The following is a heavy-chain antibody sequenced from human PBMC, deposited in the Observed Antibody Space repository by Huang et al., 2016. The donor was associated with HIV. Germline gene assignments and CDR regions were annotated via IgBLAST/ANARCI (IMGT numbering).Heavy chain of an antibody. CDR1: GGAFRGSS. CDR2: INHNGKI. Sequence: QVQLKQWGAGLLKPSETLSLTCAVYGGAFRGSSWTWIRQFPEKGLEWIGDINHNGKITYNQSLSAPVTISTDTSKNHFSLHLTSVTAADTALYYCARGFNYYASDNLGVYYFDSWGLGTLVTVSP. J-gene: IGHJ4*02. V-gene: IGHV4-34*02. D-gene: IGHD3-10*01. CDR3: ARGFNYYASDNLGVYYFDS.